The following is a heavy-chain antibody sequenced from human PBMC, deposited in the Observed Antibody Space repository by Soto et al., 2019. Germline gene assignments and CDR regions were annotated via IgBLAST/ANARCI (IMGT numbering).Heavy chain of an antibody. CDR3: ARARVAARPYFDY. D-gene: IGHD6-6*01. Sequence: QVQLVESGGGVVQSGRSLRLSCAASGFTFSNYAMHWVRQAPGKGLEWVAVISYDGSHKSNADSVKGRITISTDNSKNTLYLEMNSLRTDDTAVYYCARARVAARPYFDYWGQGTLVNVSS. V-gene: IGHV3-30-3*01. CDR2: ISYDGSHK. CDR1: GFTFSNYA. J-gene: IGHJ4*02.